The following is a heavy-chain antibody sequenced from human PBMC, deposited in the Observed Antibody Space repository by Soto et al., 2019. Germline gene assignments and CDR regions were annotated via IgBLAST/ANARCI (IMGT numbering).Heavy chain of an antibody. J-gene: IGHJ6*02. Sequence: QVRLEESGPGLVKPSETLSLICSVSGGSVNNANYFWNWIRHHPENGLEWIGYIYYSESTRYTPSFKTRATLSIDTSKNQFSLRLNSVTVADTAVYFCARDADYGGSRGGMDVWGRGTTVTVSS. CDR2: IYYSEST. V-gene: IGHV4-31*03. D-gene: IGHD4-17*01. CDR3: ARDADYGGSRGGMDV. CDR1: GGSVNNANYF.